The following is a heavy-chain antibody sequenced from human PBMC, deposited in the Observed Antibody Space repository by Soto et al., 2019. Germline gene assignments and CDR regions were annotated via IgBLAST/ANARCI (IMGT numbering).Heavy chain of an antibody. Sequence: PGGSLRLSCATSGFIFSNYAVNWVRQAPGKGLEWVSVISDSGDITYYADSVKGRFTISRDNSKNTLSLQMNSLRAEDTAIYYCAKGRGVPTAAFDYWGQGILVTVS. CDR2: ISDSGDIT. D-gene: IGHD6-25*01. J-gene: IGHJ4*02. CDR3: AKGRGVPTAAFDY. V-gene: IGHV3-23*01. CDR1: GFIFSNYA.